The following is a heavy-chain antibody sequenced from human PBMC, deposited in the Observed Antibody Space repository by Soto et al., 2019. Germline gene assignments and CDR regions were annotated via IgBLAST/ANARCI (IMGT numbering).Heavy chain of an antibody. CDR3: ARENWNYVGGNWFDP. D-gene: IGHD1-7*01. J-gene: IGHJ5*02. V-gene: IGHV4-59*12. CDR1: GGSISSYY. Sequence: SETLSLTCTVSGGSISSYYWSWIRQPPGKGLEWIGYIYYSGSTNYNPSLKSRVTISVDTSKNQFSLKLSSVTAADTAVYYCARENWNYVGGNWFDPWGQGTLVTVSS. CDR2: IYYSGST.